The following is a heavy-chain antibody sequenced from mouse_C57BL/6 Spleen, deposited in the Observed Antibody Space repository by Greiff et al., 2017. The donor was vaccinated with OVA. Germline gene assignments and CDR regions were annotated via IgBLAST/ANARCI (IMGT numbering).Heavy chain of an antibody. Sequence: VKLVESGAELVKPGASVKMSCKASGYTFTTYPIEWMKQNHGKSLEWIGNFHPYNDDTKYNEKFKGKATLTVEKSSSTVYLELSRLTSDDSAVYYCARRGYGSSHGYFDYWGQGTTLTVSS. CDR3: ARRGYGSSHGYFDY. CDR2: FHPYNDDT. J-gene: IGHJ2*01. D-gene: IGHD1-1*01. CDR1: GYTFTTYP. V-gene: IGHV1-47*01.